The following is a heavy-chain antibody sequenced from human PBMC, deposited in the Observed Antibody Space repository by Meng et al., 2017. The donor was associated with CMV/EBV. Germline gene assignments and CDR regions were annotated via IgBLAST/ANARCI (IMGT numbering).Heavy chain of an antibody. CDR1: GFTFSSYG. Sequence: GESLKISCAASGFTFSSYGMHWVRQAPGKGLGWVAFIRYDGSNKYYADSVKGRFTISRDNSKNTLYLQMNSLRAEDTAVYYCAKDSQSGFNTVTTGEWGQGTLVTVSS. CDR3: AKDSQSGFNTVTTGE. J-gene: IGHJ4*02. V-gene: IGHV3-30*02. D-gene: IGHD4-17*01. CDR2: IRYDGSNK.